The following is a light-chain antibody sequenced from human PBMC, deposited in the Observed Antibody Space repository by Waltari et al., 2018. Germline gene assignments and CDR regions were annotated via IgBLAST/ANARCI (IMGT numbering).Light chain of an antibody. Sequence: QSVLTQPPSASGTPGQRVTLPCSGSRPNIGSHYVYWYQQLPGTAPKLLIYRNNQRPSGVPDRFSGSKSGTSASLAISGLRSEDEADYYCAAWDDSLSAWVFGGGTKLTVL. CDR1: RPNIGSHY. V-gene: IGLV1-47*01. J-gene: IGLJ3*02. CDR3: AAWDDSLSAWV. CDR2: RNN.